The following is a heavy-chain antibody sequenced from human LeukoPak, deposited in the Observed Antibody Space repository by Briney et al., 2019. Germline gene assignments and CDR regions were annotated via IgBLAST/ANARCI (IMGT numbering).Heavy chain of an antibody. CDR2: ISGSGGST. D-gene: IGHD2-2*01. J-gene: IGHJ3*02. CDR3: ANPRKYQLGGDAFDI. CDR1: GFTFSSYA. V-gene: IGHV3-23*01. Sequence: QTGGSLRLSCAASGFTFSSYAMSWVRQAPGKGLEWVSAISGSGGSTYYADSVKGRFTISRDNSKNTLYLQMNSLRAEDTAVYYCANPRKYQLGGDAFDIWGQGTMVTVSS.